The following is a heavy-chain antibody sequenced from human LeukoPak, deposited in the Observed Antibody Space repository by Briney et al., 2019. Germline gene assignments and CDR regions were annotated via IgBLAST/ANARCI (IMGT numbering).Heavy chain of an antibody. J-gene: IGHJ6*04. CDR1: GGSISSYY. CDR3: ARSAPICVVVPAATDRCYYYGMDV. Sequence: PSETLSLTCKVSGGSISSYYWSWIRQPPGKALEWIGYIYYSGSTNYNPSLKSRVTISVDTSKNQFSLKLRSVTAADTAVYYCARSAPICVVVPAATDRCYYYGMDVWGKGTTVTVSS. V-gene: IGHV4-59*01. D-gene: IGHD2-2*01. CDR2: IYYSGST.